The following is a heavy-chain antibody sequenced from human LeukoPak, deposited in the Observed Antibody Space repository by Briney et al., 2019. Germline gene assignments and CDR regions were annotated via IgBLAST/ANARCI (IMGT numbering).Heavy chain of an antibody. CDR1: GFTFSSYA. CDR3: AKDRAYYYDSSGYNHFDY. Sequence: GGSLRLSCAAYGFTFSSYAMSWVRQVPGKGLEWVSAISGSGGSTYYADSVKGRFTISRDNSKNTLYLQMNSLRAEDTAVYYCAKDRAYYYDSSGYNHFDYWGQGTLVTVSS. J-gene: IGHJ4*02. CDR2: ISGSGGST. D-gene: IGHD3-22*01. V-gene: IGHV3-23*01.